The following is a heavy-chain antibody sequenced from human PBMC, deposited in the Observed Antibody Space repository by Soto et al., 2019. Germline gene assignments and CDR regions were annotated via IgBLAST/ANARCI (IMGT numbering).Heavy chain of an antibody. CDR2: TYYRSKWYN. J-gene: IGHJ4*02. CDR1: GDSVSTKSVA. D-gene: IGHD6-19*01. V-gene: IGHV6-1*01. CDR3: VREKITVAGFFDY. Sequence: SQTLSLTCVMSGDSVSTKSVAWNWIRQSPSRGLEWLGRTYYRSKWYNDYAVSVKSRITINPDTSKNQFSLQLDSVTPEDTAVYYCVREKITVAGFFDYWAQGTLVPVSS.